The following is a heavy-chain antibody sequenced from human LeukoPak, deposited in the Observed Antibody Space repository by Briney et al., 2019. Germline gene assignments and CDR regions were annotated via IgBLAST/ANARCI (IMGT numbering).Heavy chain of an antibody. CDR1: GFTVSSSY. CDR3: AKDYDTLTGSFDY. D-gene: IGHD3-9*01. V-gene: IGHV3-53*05. CDR2: IYSGGDI. Sequence: PGRSLRRSCAASGFTVSSSYMRSVLQAPGKRPQWVSVIYSGGDIDYADSVKGRCTISRDNSKNTLYLQMNSLRAEDTAVYYCAKDYDTLTGSFDYWGQGTLVTASS. J-gene: IGHJ4*02.